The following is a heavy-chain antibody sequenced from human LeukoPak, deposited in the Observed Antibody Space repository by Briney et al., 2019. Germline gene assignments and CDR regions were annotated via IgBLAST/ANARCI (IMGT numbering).Heavy chain of an antibody. D-gene: IGHD1-26*01. J-gene: IGHJ4*02. CDR2: VSHDGSDK. Sequence: GGSLRLSCAPSGFTFSRNGMRWVRQAPGKGLEWVADVSHDGSDKDYADSVKGRFTISRDNSNNTVYLQMNSLRPEDTAMYYCARDLSGGYSIDYWGQGALVIVSS. CDR1: GFTFSRNG. CDR3: ARDLSGGYSIDY. V-gene: IGHV3-30-3*01.